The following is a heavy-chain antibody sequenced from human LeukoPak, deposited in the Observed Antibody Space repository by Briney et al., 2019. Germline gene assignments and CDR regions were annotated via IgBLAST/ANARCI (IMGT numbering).Heavy chain of an antibody. CDR3: AKGAGTTYYYYMDV. CDR2: IIGSGGST. D-gene: IGHD1-7*01. J-gene: IGHJ6*03. V-gene: IGHV3-23*01. Sequence: RGCLRLSCAASGCTSSSYAMSWVRQAPGKGLGWVSAIIGSGGSTYYADSVKGRFTISRDNTKNTLYLQMNSVRAEDTAVYYCAKGAGTTYYYYMDVWGKGTTVSVSS. CDR1: GCTSSSYA.